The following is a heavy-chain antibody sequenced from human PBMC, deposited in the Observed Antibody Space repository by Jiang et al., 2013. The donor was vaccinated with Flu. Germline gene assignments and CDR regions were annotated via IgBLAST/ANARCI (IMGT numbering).Heavy chain of an antibody. V-gene: IGHV4-61*02. CDR3: ARGSDFWSGKPSDAFDI. Sequence: SGSGLVKPSQTLSLTCTVSGGSISSGSYYWSWIRQPAGKGLEWIGRIYTSGSTNYNPSLKSRVTISVDTSKNQFSLKLSSVTAADTAVYYCARGSDFWSGKPSDAFDIWGQGTMVTVSS. D-gene: IGHD3-3*01. CDR2: IYTSGST. J-gene: IGHJ3*02. CDR1: GGSISSGSYY.